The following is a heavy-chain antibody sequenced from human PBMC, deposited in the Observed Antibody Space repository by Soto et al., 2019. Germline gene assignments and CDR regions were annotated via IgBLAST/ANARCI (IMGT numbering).Heavy chain of an antibody. J-gene: IGHJ6*02. CDR3: AMLGGWSGGSSGMDV. D-gene: IGHD6-19*01. CDR1: GLIFSDYH. CDR2: IRRKANSYTT. V-gene: IGHV3-72*01. Sequence: EVQLVESGGGLLEPGGSLRLSCAASGLIFSDYHMDWVREAPGKGLEWVGRIRRKANSYTTEYAASVKGRFTISRDDSKNSLYLQMNSLKSEDTAVYYCAMLGGWSGGSSGMDVWGQGTTVTVSS.